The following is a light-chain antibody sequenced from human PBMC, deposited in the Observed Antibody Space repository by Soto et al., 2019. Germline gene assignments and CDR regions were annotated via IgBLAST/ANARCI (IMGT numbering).Light chain of an antibody. Sequence: EIVVTQSPATLSVSPGERATLSCRASQSVGNNFAWYQQKPGQAPRLLIFATSTRATGVPARFSGSGSGTEFTLTSRRLQSEDFAVYYCQQYGDWPLTCGGGAKVEIE. J-gene: IGKJ4*01. CDR3: QQYGDWPLT. CDR2: ATS. V-gene: IGKV3-15*01. CDR1: QSVGNN.